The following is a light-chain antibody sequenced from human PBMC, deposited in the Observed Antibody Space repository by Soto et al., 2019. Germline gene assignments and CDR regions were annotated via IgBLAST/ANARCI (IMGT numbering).Light chain of an antibody. V-gene: IGKV1-5*03. CDR1: QTISSW. Sequence: DIQMTQSPSTLYGSVGDRVTITCRASQTISSWLAWYQQKPGKAPKLLIYKASTLKSGVPSRVSGPGSRTEFPLTLRRLQPHDLGESYRQHYNSYSAALGQWTKV. J-gene: IGKJ1*01. CDR3: QHYNSYSAA. CDR2: KAS.